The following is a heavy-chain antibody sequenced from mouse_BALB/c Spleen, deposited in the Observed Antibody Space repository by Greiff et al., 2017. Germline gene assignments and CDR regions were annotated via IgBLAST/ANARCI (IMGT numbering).Heavy chain of an antibody. V-gene: IGHV1-55*01. CDR1: GYNFTSYW. CDR2: IYPGSGST. CDR3: ARFCDSYFAY. D-gene: IGHD2-13*01. Sequence: QVQLQQPGAELVKPGTSVKLSCKASGYNFTSYWINWVKLRPGQGLEWIGDIYPGSGSTNYNEKFKSKATLTVDTSSSTAYMQLSSLASEVSALYYCARFCDSYFAYWGQGSLVSVSA. J-gene: IGHJ3*01.